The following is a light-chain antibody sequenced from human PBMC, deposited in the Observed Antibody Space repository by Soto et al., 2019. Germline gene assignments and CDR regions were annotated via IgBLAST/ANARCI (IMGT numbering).Light chain of an antibody. Sequence: EVVLTQSPATLSFSPGERATLSCRTSQSVSSYFAWYQQTPDQAPRLLIYDASNWATGIPARFIGNGSGTDFTLSISSAEPEDFAVYYCQQRSNWPVTFGQVKRLEIK. V-gene: IGKV3-11*01. CDR3: QQRSNWPVT. CDR1: QSVSSY. J-gene: IGKJ5*01. CDR2: DAS.